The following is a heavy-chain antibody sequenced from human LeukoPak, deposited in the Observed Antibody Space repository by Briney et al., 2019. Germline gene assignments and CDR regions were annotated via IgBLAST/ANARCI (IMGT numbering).Heavy chain of an antibody. J-gene: IGHJ4*02. Sequence: GGSLRLSCAASGFTFSSYAMSWVRQPPGRGLEWVGHINTKSDGGTTEYVAPVRGRFTISRDDSGDTLYLQMNSLKIEDTAVYYCTTVDYGDLTPAASSDYWGQGTLVTVSS. CDR2: INTKSDGGTT. CDR1: GFTFSSYA. D-gene: IGHD4-17*01. V-gene: IGHV3-15*01. CDR3: TTVDYGDLTPAASSDY.